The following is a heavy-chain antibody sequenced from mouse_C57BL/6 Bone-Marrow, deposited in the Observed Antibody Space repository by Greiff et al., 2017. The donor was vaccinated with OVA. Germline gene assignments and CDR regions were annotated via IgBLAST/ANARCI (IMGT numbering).Heavy chain of an antibody. CDR1: GYTFTDYY. Sequence: EVQLQQSGPELVKPGASVKISCKASGYTFTDYYMNWVKQSHGKSLEWIGDINANNGGTSYNQKFKSKATLTVDKSSSTAYMQLSSLTSEDSAVYYCAIYYYGSRYWYFDVWGTGTTVTVSS. J-gene: IGHJ1*03. CDR2: INANNGGT. CDR3: AIYYYGSRYWYFDV. V-gene: IGHV1-26*01. D-gene: IGHD1-1*01.